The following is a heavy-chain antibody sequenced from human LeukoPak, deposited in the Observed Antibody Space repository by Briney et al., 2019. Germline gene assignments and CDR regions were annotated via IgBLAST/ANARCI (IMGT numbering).Heavy chain of an antibody. CDR1: GASVSSGGYA. CDR3: ARGHWGSLDY. Sequence: SETLSLTCAVSGASVSSGGYAWSWIRLPPGKGLEWIGYNGNSNNNPSLKSRVTISLDTSKNQFSLKLTSVTAADTAIYYCARGHWGSLDYWGQGALVTVSS. V-gene: IGHV4-61*08. J-gene: IGHJ4*02. D-gene: IGHD7-27*01. CDR2: NGNS.